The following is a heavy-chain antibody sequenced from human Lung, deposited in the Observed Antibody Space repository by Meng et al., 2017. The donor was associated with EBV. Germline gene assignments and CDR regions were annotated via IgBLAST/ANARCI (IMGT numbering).Heavy chain of an antibody. Sequence: QVQLPQSGPGLLKPSQTLSLTCVSSGDSVSSSSAAWTWIRQSPSRGLEWLGRTYYRSKWYNDYAVFVKSRITINPDTSKNQFSLQLNSVTPEDTAVYYCARGATSVFDLWGRGTLVTVSS. CDR1: GDSVSSSSAA. CDR3: ARGATSVFDL. J-gene: IGHJ2*01. CDR2: TYYRSKWYN. V-gene: IGHV6-1*01.